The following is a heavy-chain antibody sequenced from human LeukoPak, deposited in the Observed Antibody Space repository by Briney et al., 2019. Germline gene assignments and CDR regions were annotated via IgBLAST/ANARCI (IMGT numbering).Heavy chain of an antibody. CDR3: ARSRYRGSGSYYRGNWFDP. Sequence: SETLSLTCTVSGGSMSSYYWSWIRQPPGKGLEYIGYIYYSGSTNYNPSLKSRVTISVDTSKNQFSLKLSSVTAADTAVYYCARSRYRGSGSYYRGNWFDPWGQGTLVTVSS. CDR2: IYYSGST. V-gene: IGHV4-59*01. J-gene: IGHJ5*02. CDR1: GGSMSSYY. D-gene: IGHD3-10*01.